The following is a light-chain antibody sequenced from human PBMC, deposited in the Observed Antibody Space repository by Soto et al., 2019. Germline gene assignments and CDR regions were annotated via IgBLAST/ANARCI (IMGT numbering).Light chain of an antibody. CDR3: QQDYYYST. CDR1: QTISSW. J-gene: IGKJ1*01. V-gene: IGKV1-5*01. Sequence: DIQMTQSPSTLPASVGDRVTITCRASQTISSWLAWYQQKPGKAPDLLIYDASRLAGGVPSRFSGSESATEFPITIGSLHPDDFASYFIQQDYYYSTFGQGTKVEVK. CDR2: DAS.